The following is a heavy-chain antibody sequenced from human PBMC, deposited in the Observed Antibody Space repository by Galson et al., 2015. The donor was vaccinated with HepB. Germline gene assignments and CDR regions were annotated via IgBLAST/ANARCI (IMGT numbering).Heavy chain of an antibody. D-gene: IGHD3-10*01. J-gene: IGHJ3*02. Sequence: SLRLSCAASGFTFSSYAMHWVRQAPGKGLEWVAVISYDGSNKYYADSVKGRFTISRDNSKNTLYLQMNSLRAEDTAVYYCAREWFPPAFDIWGQGTMVTVSS. CDR3: AREWFPPAFDI. CDR1: GFTFSSYA. V-gene: IGHV3-30*04. CDR2: ISYDGSNK.